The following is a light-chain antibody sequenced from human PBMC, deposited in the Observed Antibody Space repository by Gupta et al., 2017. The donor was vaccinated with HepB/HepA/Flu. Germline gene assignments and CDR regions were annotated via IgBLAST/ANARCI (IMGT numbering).Light chain of an antibody. CDR3: KEGERRSVV. V-gene: IGLV3-1*01. CDR1: KLGDKY. CDR2: QDS. Sequence: SYELNQPLSVSVSPGQTASITCSGDKLGDKYACWYQQTPGQSPVLVIYQDSKRPSGIPERLYGYKSWKKENMKIRGKKDMDEDEYESKEGERRSVVLGGG. J-gene: IGLJ2*01.